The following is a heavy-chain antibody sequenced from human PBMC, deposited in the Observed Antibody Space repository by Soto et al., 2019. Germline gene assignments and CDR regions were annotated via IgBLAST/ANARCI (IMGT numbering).Heavy chain of an antibody. Sequence: QVQLVESGGVVVQPGRSLRLSCAASGFTFSSYGMHWARQGPGKGLEWVAVIWYDGSNKVYADSVKGRFTISKDTSKNTLYLQMNSLRAEDTAVYYCARDLSGDYGALDTWGQGTMVTVSS. D-gene: IGHD4-17*01. CDR2: IWYDGSNK. J-gene: IGHJ3*02. V-gene: IGHV3-33*01. CDR3: ARDLSGDYGALDT. CDR1: GFTFSSYG.